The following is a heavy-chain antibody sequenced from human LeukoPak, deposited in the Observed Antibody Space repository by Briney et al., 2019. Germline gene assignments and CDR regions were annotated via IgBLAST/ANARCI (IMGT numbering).Heavy chain of an antibody. CDR2: IYYSGST. Sequence: SETLSLTCTVSGGSISSYYWSWIRQPPGKGLEWIGYIYYSGSTNYNPSLKSRVTISVDTSKNQFSLKLSSVTAADTAVYYCARLPRGFGGPFDYWGQGTLVTVSS. V-gene: IGHV4-59*08. CDR1: GGSISSYY. J-gene: IGHJ4*02. CDR3: ARLPRGFGGPFDY. D-gene: IGHD3-16*01.